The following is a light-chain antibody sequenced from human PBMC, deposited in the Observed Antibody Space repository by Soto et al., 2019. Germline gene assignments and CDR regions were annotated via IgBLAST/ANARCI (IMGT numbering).Light chain of an antibody. V-gene: IGLV2-11*01. Sequence: QSALTQPRSVSGSPGQSVTISCTGTSSDVGGYNYVSWYQQHPVKAPKLMIYDVSKRPSGVPDRFSGSKSGNTASLTISGLQAEDEADYSCCSYAGSYSFVFGTGTKLTVL. CDR3: CSYAGSYSFV. J-gene: IGLJ1*01. CDR2: DVS. CDR1: SSDVGGYNY.